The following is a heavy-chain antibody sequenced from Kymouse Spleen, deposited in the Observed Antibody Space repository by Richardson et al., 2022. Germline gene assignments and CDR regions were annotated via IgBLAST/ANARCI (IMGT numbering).Heavy chain of an antibody. J-gene: IGHJ4*02. CDR3: ARGDIVATIDY. CDR2: IGTAGDT. D-gene: IGHD5-12*01. CDR1: GFTFSSYD. Sequence: EVQLVESGGGLVQPGGSLRLSCAASGFTFSSYDMHWVRQATGKGLEWVSAIGTAGDTYYPGSVKGRFTISRENAKNSLYLQMNSLRAGDTAVYYCARGDIVATIDYWGQGTLVTVSS. V-gene: IGHV3-13*01.